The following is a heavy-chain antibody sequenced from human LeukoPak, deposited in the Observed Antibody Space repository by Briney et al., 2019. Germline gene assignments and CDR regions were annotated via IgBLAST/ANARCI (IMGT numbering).Heavy chain of an antibody. D-gene: IGHD3-22*01. Sequence: GASLLLSCAAAGFTFSSYGMCLVRPAPGKGLEWVSAISGSGGSTYYADSEKGRFTISRDNSKIPLYLQMSGERAEDSSVYYCAKAADGYSSGYYVLWGQGTLVTVSS. CDR1: GFTFSSYG. CDR2: ISGSGGST. J-gene: IGHJ4*02. CDR3: AKAADGYSSGYYVL. V-gene: IGHV3-23*01.